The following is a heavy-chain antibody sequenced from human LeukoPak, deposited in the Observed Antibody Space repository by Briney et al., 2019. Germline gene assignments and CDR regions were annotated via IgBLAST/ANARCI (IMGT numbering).Heavy chain of an antibody. CDR2: INPNSGGT. V-gene: IGHV1-2*02. CDR3: AMWLPSDAFDI. D-gene: IGHD3-22*01. J-gene: IGHJ3*02. CDR1: GYTFTCYY. Sequence: ASVKVSCKASGYTFTCYYMHWVRQAPGQGLEWMGWINPNSGGTNYAQKFQGRVTMTMDTSISTAYMELSRLRSDDTAVYYCAMWLPSDAFDIWGQGTKVTVSS.